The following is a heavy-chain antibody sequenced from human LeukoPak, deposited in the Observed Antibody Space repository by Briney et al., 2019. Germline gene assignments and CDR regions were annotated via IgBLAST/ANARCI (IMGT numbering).Heavy chain of an antibody. Sequence: SVKVSRKASGGTFSNYAVIWVRQAPGQGLAWMGRIIPVLDITNSAQNFQGRVTITADKSTGTAYMELSSLRFEDTAVYYCARVTGSSWRDWFDPWGQGTLVTVSS. D-gene: IGHD2-2*01. CDR3: ARVTGSSWRDWFDP. V-gene: IGHV1-69*04. CDR2: IIPVLDIT. CDR1: GGTFSNYA. J-gene: IGHJ5*02.